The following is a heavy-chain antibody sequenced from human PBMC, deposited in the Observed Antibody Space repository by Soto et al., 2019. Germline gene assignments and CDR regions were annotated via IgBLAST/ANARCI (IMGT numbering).Heavy chain of an antibody. V-gene: IGHV3-30-3*01. CDR1: GFTFSSYA. D-gene: IGHD2-15*01. Sequence: GGSLRLSCAASGFTFSSYAMHWVRQAPGKGLEWVAVISYDGSNKYYADSVKGRFTISRDNSKNTLYLQMNSLRAEDTAVYYCARDSQSRVASYYYYGMDVWGQGT. J-gene: IGHJ6*02. CDR2: ISYDGSNK. CDR3: ARDSQSRVASYYYYGMDV.